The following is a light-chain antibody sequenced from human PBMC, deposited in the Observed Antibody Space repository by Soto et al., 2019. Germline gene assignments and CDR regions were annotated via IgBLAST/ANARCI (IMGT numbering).Light chain of an antibody. CDR3: QKCSNLWP. V-gene: IGKV3-20*01. Sequence: SVWTPSTGTLSLSPGERATLSCRASQNVSSNLLVWYQQHPGQAPRLLIDGASSRATGIPDRFSGSGSGTDFSLTIRRLEADDFAVYYWQKCSNLWPFGQVTKAAIK. CDR2: GAS. J-gene: IGKJ1*01. CDR1: QNVSSNL.